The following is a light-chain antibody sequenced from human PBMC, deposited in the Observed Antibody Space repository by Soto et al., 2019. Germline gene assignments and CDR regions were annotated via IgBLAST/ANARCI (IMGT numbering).Light chain of an antibody. V-gene: IGLV3-21*03. CDR1: NIGSKS. CDR3: QVWDSSSDHWV. Sequence: SYELTQPPSVSVAPGKTARITWGGNNIGSKSVHWYQQKSGQAPVLVVYDDSDRPSGIPERFSGSNSGNTATLTISRVEAGDEADYYCQVWDSSSDHWVFGGGTKVTVL. CDR2: DDS. J-gene: IGLJ3*02.